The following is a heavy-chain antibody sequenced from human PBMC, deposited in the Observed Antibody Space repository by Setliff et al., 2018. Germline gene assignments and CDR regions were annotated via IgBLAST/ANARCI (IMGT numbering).Heavy chain of an antibody. CDR1: GYIFTSYA. D-gene: IGHD3-22*01. V-gene: IGHV1-18*03. J-gene: IGHJ4*02. CDR2: ISAYNANT. Sequence: ASVKVSCKASGYIFTSYAINWVRQAPGQGLEWMGSISAYNANTNYAQNLQGRVTMTRDTSTSTAYMELRSLRSEDMAVYYCAREAVDYYDSSGYVPFDYWGQGTLVTVSS. CDR3: AREAVDYYDSSGYVPFDY.